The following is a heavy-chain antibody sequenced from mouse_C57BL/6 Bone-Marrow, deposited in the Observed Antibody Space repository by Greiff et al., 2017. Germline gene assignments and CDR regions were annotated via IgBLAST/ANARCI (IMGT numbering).Heavy chain of an antibody. J-gene: IGHJ1*03. Sequence: QVQLQQPGAELVKPGASVKLSCKASGYTFTSYWMHWVKQRPGQGLEWIGMIHPNSGSTNYNEKFKNKATLTVDKSSSTAYMQLSSLTSEDSAVYYCARWWTWYFDVWGTGTTVTVAS. CDR3: ARWWTWYFDV. CDR1: GYTFTSYW. CDR2: IHPNSGST. D-gene: IGHD1-1*02. V-gene: IGHV1-64*01.